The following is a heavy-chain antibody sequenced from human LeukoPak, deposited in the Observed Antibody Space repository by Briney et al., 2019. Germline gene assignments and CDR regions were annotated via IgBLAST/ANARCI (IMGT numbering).Heavy chain of an antibody. V-gene: IGHV1-24*01. CDR1: GYTLTELS. CDR2: FDPEDGET. J-gene: IGHJ5*02. CDR3: ATDVVVRGVINYGWFDP. D-gene: IGHD3-10*01. Sequence: ASVKVSCKVSGYTLTELSMHWVRQAPGKGLEWMGGFDPEDGETIYAQKFQGRVTMTEDTSTDTAYMELSSLRSKDTAVYYCATDVVVRGVINYGWFDPWGQGTLVTVSS.